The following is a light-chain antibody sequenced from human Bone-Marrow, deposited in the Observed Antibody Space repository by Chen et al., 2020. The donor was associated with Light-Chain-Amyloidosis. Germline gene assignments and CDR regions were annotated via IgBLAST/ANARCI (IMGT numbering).Light chain of an antibody. Sequence: SYELTQPPSVSVYPGQTARITCSGDDLPTKYAYWYQQKPGQAPVLVIHRDNERPSGISERFPGSSSGTTSTLTISGVQAEDEAAYHCQSADSSGTYEVIFGGGTKLTVL. J-gene: IGLJ2*01. V-gene: IGLV3-25*03. CDR1: DLPTKY. CDR3: QSADSSGTYEVI. CDR2: RDN.